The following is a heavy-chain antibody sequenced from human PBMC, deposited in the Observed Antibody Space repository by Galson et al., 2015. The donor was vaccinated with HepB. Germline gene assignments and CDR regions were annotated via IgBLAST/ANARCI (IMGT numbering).Heavy chain of an antibody. CDR1: GGTFSSYA. CDR2: IIPIFGTA. CDR3: ARAFRDGYNDCYYGMDV. D-gene: IGHD5-24*01. Sequence: SVKVSCKASGGTFSSYAISWVRQAPGQGLEWMGGIIPIFGTANYAQKFQGRVTITADESTSTAYMELSSLRSEDTAVYYCARAFRDGYNDCYYGMDVWGQGTTVTVSS. J-gene: IGHJ6*02. V-gene: IGHV1-69*13.